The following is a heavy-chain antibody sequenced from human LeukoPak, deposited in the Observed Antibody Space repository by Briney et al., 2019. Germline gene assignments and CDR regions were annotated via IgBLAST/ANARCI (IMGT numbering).Heavy chain of an antibody. CDR2: ISYDGSNK. D-gene: IGHD6-13*01. J-gene: IGHJ4*02. CDR3: AKDRSSSWSPDY. V-gene: IGHV3-30*18. CDR1: GFTFSSYG. Sequence: GRSLRLSCAASGFTFSSYGMHWVRQAPGKGLEWVAVISYDGSNKYYADSVKGRFTISRDNSKNTLCLQMNSLRAEDTAVYYCAKDRSSSWSPDYWGQGTLVTVSS.